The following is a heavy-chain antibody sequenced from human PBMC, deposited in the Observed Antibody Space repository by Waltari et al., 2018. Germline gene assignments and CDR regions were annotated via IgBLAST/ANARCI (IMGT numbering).Heavy chain of an antibody. Sequence: QVQLQESGPRLVKPSETLSLTCTVSGGSVRDGIYYWAWIRQPPGKGLEWIGSVSSSGSPHYKSSLKSRVTMSVDMSKNQFSLRLTSVTAADTATYYCARQSYGSGTYEFDFWGQGALVTVSS. CDR1: GGSVRDGIYY. V-gene: IGHV4-39*01. CDR2: VSSSGSP. CDR3: ARQSYGSGTYEFDF. D-gene: IGHD3-10*01. J-gene: IGHJ4*02.